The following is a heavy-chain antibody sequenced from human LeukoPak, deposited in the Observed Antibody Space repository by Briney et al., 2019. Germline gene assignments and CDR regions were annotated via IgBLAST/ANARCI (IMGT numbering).Heavy chain of an antibody. Sequence: ESGGSLRLSCAASGFTFSSYGMSWVRQAPGKGQEWVSAISGSGGSTYYADSVKGRFTTSRDNSKNTLYLQMNSLRAEDTAVYYCARLRGSSTRCYDYWGQGTLVTVSS. D-gene: IGHD2-2*01. CDR2: ISGSGGST. V-gene: IGHV3-23*01. CDR3: ARLRGSSTRCYDY. J-gene: IGHJ4*02. CDR1: GFTFSSYG.